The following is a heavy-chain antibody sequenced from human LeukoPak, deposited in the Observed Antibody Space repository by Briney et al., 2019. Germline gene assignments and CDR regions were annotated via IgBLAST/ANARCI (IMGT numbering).Heavy chain of an antibody. CDR2: IYSGGST. Sequence: GGSLRLSCAASGFTVSSNYMGWVRQAPGKGLEWVSVIYSGGSTYYADSVKGRFSISRDNSKNTLFLQMNSLRVEDTAVYYCARNTEHCFDHWGQGTLVTVSS. J-gene: IGHJ4*02. CDR1: GFTVSSNY. CDR3: ARNTEHCFDH. D-gene: IGHD3-3*02. V-gene: IGHV3-53*01.